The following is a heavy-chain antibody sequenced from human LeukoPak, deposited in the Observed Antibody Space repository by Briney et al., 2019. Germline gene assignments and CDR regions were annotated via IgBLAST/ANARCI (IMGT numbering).Heavy chain of an antibody. D-gene: IGHD6-13*01. V-gene: IGHV4-61*01. CDR2: IYYSGST. CDR3: ARAGQAAGAYVFDY. Sequence: PSETLSLTCTVCGDSVSSGSYYWSWIRQPPGKGLEWVGYIYYSGSTNYNPSLKSRVTISVDTSKNQFSLKLSSVTAADTAVYYCARAGQAAGAYVFDYWGQGTLVTVSS. CDR1: GDSVSSGSYY. J-gene: IGHJ4*02.